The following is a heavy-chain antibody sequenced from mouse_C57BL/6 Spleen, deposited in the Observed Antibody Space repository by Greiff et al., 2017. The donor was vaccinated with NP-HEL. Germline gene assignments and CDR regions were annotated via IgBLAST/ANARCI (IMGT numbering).Heavy chain of an antibody. D-gene: IGHD1-1*01. V-gene: IGHV1-80*01. J-gene: IGHJ2*01. CDR1: GYAFSSYW. Sequence: QVQLQQSGAELVKPGASVKISCKASGYAFSSYWMNWVKQRPGKGLEWIGQIYPGDGDTNYNGKFKGKATLTADKSSSTAYMQLSSLTSEDSAVYFCARVHGSSPYYFDYWGQGTTLTVSS. CDR2: IYPGDGDT. CDR3: ARVHGSSPYYFDY.